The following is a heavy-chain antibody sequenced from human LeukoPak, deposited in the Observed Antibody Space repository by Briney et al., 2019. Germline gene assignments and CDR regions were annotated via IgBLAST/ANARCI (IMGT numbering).Heavy chain of an antibody. V-gene: IGHV3-13*01. J-gene: IGHJ3*02. CDR2: IGTAGDT. CDR3: ARSTRGGSLRWGAFDI. D-gene: IGHD2-15*01. CDR1: GFTFSSYD. Sequence: GGSLRLSCAASGFTFSSYDMHWVRHATGKGLEWVSAIGTAGDTYYPGSVKGRFTISRENAKNSLYLQMNSLRAGDTAVYYCARSTRGGSLRWGAFDIWGQGTMVTVSS.